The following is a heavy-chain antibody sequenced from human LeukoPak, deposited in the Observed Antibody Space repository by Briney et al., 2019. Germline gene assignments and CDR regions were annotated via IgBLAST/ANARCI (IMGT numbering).Heavy chain of an antibody. D-gene: IGHD3-3*01. J-gene: IGHJ3*02. V-gene: IGHV4-59*01. CDR3: ARGEWSGLKDGFNI. CDR1: VRPLNRYY. Sequence: SETLTLICSVSVRPLNRYYWSWIRQTPRKALEWIRYIYYSGSSEYSPRPKSRAPISVDTTKNQLSLKWSSATAADTAAYYCARGEWSGLKDGFNIWGPGTMVTVSS. CDR2: IYYSGSS.